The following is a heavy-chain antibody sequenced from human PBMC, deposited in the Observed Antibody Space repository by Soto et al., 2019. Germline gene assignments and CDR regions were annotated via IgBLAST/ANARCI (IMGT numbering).Heavy chain of an antibody. CDR3: AREPGSSWLDAFDI. CDR1: GGAFSSYT. J-gene: IGHJ3*02. V-gene: IGHV1-69*04. Sequence: SSVKGSCKAFGGAFSSYTSSWVRQAPGQGLEWMGRIIPILGIANYAQKFQGRVTITADKSTGTAYMELSSLRSEDTAVYYCAREPGSSWLDAFDIWGQGTMVTVSS. D-gene: IGHD6-13*01. CDR2: IIPILGIA.